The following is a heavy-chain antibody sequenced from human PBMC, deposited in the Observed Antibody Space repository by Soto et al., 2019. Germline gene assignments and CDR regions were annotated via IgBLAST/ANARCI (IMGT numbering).Heavy chain of an antibody. Sequence: QMQLQASGPGLVKPSETLSLTCTVSGASITSSYWSWIRQSPGKGLEWIAYVSHTGATNYNPSLKSRVTISLDTSKSLFSLSLTSLTTADTAVYFCARGGNRYSNVASGVGGFDYWGQGALVTVSS. CDR1: GASITSSY. CDR3: ARGGNRYSNVASGVGGFDY. V-gene: IGHV4-59*01. CDR2: VSHTGAT. D-gene: IGHD5-12*01. J-gene: IGHJ4*02.